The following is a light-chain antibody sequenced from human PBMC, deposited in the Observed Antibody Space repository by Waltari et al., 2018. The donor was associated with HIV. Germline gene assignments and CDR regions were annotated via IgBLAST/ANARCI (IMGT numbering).Light chain of an antibody. CDR2: GNN. Sequence: QSVLTQPPSVSGAPGQRVTISCTGSSSNIGARFDVHWYQQLPGTAPKLLIHGNNNRPSGVPDRFSGSKSGTSASLAITGLQAEDEADYYCQSYDSSLSGSVFGGGTKLTVL. V-gene: IGLV1-40*01. CDR3: QSYDSSLSGSV. CDR1: SSNIGARFD. J-gene: IGLJ3*02.